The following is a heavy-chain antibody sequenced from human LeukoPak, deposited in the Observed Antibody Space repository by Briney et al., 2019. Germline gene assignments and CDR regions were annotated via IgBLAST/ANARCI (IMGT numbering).Heavy chain of an antibody. D-gene: IGHD6-25*01. CDR2: VSLSGLT. J-gene: IGHJ4*02. CDR1: GGSITSTNW. Sequence: SGTLSLACGVSGGSITSTNWWSWVRQPPGQGLEWIGEVSLSGLTNYNPSLSSRVIMALDTSKNHLSLHLTSVTAADTAVYYCSREHAAFSPFGYWGQGYLVTVLS. CDR3: SREHAAFSPFGY. V-gene: IGHV4-4*02.